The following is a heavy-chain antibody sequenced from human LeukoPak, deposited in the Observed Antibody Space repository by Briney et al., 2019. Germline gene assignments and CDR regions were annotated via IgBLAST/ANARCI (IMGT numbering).Heavy chain of an antibody. V-gene: IGHV3-23*01. J-gene: IGHJ6*03. CDR1: GYSISSGYY. D-gene: IGHD4-17*01. CDR3: ANKDGDYYYYYMDV. CDR2: ISGSGGST. Sequence: ETLSLTCPVSGYSISSGYYWGWIRQPPGKGLEWVSAISGSGGSTYYADSVKGRFTISRDNSKNTLYLQMNSLRAEDTAVYYCANKDGDYYYYYMDVWGKGTTVTVSS.